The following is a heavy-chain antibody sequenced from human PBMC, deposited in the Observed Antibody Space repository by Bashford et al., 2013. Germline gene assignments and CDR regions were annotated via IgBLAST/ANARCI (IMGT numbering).Heavy chain of an antibody. Sequence: VRQAPGKGLEWVSSISSSSSYIYYADSVKGRFTISRDNAKNSLYLQMNSLRAEDTAVYYCARDLVAAFDIWGQGQWSPSPQ. V-gene: IGHV3-21*01. J-gene: IGHJ3*02. CDR3: ARDLVAAFDI. D-gene: IGHD5-12*01. CDR2: ISSSSSYI.